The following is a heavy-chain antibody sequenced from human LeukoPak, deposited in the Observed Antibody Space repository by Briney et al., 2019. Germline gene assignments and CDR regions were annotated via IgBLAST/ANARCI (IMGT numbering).Heavy chain of an antibody. D-gene: IGHD3-9*01. J-gene: IGHJ3*02. CDR2: ISGSGGST. CDR1: GFSFSSYA. CDR3: AKEAYYDILTGYYDAFDI. Sequence: GGSLRLSCAASGFSFSSYAMSWGRHAPGEGREWVSAISGSGGSTYYADSVKGRFTISRDNSKNTLYLQMNSLRAEDTAVYYCAKEAYYDILTGYYDAFDIWGQGTMVTVSS. V-gene: IGHV3-23*01.